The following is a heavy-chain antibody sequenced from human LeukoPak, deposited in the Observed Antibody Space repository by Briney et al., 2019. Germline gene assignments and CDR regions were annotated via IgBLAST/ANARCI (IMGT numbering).Heavy chain of an antibody. J-gene: IGHJ4*02. V-gene: IGHV3-21*01. CDR1: GFTFSSYS. CDR3: ARDKIVGPTTLDY. CDR2: ISSSSSYI. D-gene: IGHD1-26*01. Sequence: GGSLRLSCAASGFTFSSYSMNWVRQAPGKGLEWVSSISSSSSYIYYADSVKGRFTISRDNAKNSLYLQMNSLRAEDTAVYYCARDKIVGPTTLDYWGQGTLVTVSS.